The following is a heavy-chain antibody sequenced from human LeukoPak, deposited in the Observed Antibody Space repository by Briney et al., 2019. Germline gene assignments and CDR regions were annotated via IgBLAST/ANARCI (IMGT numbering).Heavy chain of an antibody. J-gene: IGHJ4*02. CDR2: ISGSGGST. V-gene: IGHV3-23*01. CDR1: GFTFSSYA. CDR3: AKLQIWELLSYFDY. Sequence: GGSLTLSCAASGFTFSSYAMSWVRQAPGKGLEWVSAISGSGGSTYYADSVKGRFTISRDNSKNTLYLQMNSLRAEDTAVYYCAKLQIWELLSYFDYWGQGTLVTVSS. D-gene: IGHD1-26*01.